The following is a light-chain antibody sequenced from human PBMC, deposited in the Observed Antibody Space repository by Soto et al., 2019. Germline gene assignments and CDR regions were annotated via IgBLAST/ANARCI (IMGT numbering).Light chain of an antibody. Sequence: DIQMTQSPSSVSASVGDRVTITCRASQGIGSWLGWYQQKPGKAPKLLIYAAASLQSGVPSRFCATFSGTEFTLTISSLQPEDLATYFCQQSNSFSLTFGPGTKVDLK. V-gene: IGKV1-12*01. CDR1: QGIGSW. J-gene: IGKJ3*01. CDR3: QQSNSFSLT. CDR2: AAA.